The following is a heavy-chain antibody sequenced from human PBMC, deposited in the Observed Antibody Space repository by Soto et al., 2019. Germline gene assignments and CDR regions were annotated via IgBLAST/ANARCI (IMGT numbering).Heavy chain of an antibody. CDR1: GFTFSSYA. D-gene: IGHD5-18*01. CDR3: ARGQQLWYSFDY. Sequence: GGSLRLSCAASGFTFSSYAMSWVRQAPGKGLGWVSAISGSGGSTYYADSVKGRFTISRDNSKNTLYLQMNSLRAEDTAVYYCARGQQLWYSFDYWGQGTLVTVSS. CDR2: ISGSGGST. J-gene: IGHJ4*02. V-gene: IGHV3-23*01.